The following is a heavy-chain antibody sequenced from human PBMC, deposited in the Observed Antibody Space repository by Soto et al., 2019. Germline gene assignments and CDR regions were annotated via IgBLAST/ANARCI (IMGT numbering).Heavy chain of an antibody. V-gene: IGHV3-74*01. CDR3: TRANGPAAIGHFHYGMDV. CDR2: VNSDGSGT. Sequence: QTGGSLRLSCVASGFSFRSYWMHWVRQAPGKGLVWVSRVNSDGSGTSYADSVEGRLTISRDNAKNTLYLQMNSLRAEDTAVYYCTRANGPAAIGHFHYGMDVWGQGTTVTVSS. J-gene: IGHJ6*02. D-gene: IGHD2-2*02. CDR1: GFSFRSYW.